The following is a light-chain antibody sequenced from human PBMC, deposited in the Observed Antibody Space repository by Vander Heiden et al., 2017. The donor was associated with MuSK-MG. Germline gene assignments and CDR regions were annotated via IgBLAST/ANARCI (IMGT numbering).Light chain of an antibody. CDR2: YES. CDR3: QVWDSASEHVV. Sequence: SYVLTQPPSVSVAPGQTATIPCGGDNLGAKSVHWFQQKPGQAPQFVLYYESDRPSGIPERFSGSNSGSTATRTISRVEAGDEADYYCQVWDSASEHVVFGGGTKLTAL. J-gene: IGLJ2*01. V-gene: IGLV3-21*04. CDR1: NLGAKS.